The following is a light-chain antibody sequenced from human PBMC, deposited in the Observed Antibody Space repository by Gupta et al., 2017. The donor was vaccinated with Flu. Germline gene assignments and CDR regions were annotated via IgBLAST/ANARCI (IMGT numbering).Light chain of an antibody. CDR3: RSYTSRSLGV. Sequence: ALTQPASVSGDPGQTITISCSGIRSDFGACDFVSWCQQHPGKALKLIIYVVNNRPAGVSHRFSGSKSGKTASLNISGLQAEDDADYYCRSYTSRSLGVFGAGTRVTV. V-gene: IGLV2-14*01. CDR2: VVN. J-gene: IGLJ1*01. CDR1: RSDFGACDF.